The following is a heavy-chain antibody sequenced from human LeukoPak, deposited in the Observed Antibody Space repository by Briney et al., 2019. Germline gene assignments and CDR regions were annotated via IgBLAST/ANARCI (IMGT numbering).Heavy chain of an antibody. CDR1: GYTFTGYY. CDR3: ASVGGSYLDAFDI. D-gene: IGHD1-26*01. CDR2: IIPIFGTA. Sequence: GASVKVSCKASGYTFTGYYMHWVRQAPGQGLEWMGGIIPIFGTANYAQKFQGRVTITADESTSTAYMELSSLRSEDTAVYYCASVGGSYLDAFDIWGQGTMVTVSS. J-gene: IGHJ3*02. V-gene: IGHV1-69*13.